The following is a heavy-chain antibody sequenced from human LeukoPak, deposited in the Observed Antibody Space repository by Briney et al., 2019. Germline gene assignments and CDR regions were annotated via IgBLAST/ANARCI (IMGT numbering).Heavy chain of an antibody. Sequence: PSETLSLTCTVSGGSISSSSYYWGWIRQPPGKGLEWIGSIYYSGSTYYNPSLKSRVTISVDTSKNQFSLKLSSVTAADTAVYYCARERAYGKTFDYWGQGTLVTVSS. V-gene: IGHV4-39*07. CDR2: IYYSGST. CDR3: ARERAYGKTFDY. CDR1: GGSISSSSYY. D-gene: IGHD4-17*01. J-gene: IGHJ4*02.